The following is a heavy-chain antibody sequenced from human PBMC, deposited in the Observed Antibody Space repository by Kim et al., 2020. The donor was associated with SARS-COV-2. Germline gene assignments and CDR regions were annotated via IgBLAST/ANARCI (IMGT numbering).Heavy chain of an antibody. CDR3: ARAGDTYPGPFDY. D-gene: IGHD3-16*01. J-gene: IGHJ4*02. Sequence: GGSLRLSCAASGFTFSSYEMNWVRQAPGKGLEWVSYISSSGSTIYYADSVKGRFTISRDNAKNSLYLQMNSLRAEDTAVYYCARAGDTYPGPFDYWGQGTLVTVSS. CDR2: ISSSGSTI. V-gene: IGHV3-48*03. CDR1: GFTFSSYE.